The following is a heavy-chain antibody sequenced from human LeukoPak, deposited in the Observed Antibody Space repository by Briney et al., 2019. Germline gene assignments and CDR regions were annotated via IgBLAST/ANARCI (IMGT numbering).Heavy chain of an antibody. J-gene: IGHJ4*02. CDR3: ARDSPSSGYCC. V-gene: IGHV4-4*07. CDR2: IYTSGST. Sequence: SETLSLTCTVSGGSISSYYWSWIRQPAGKGLEWIGRIYTSGSTNYNPSLKSRVTMSVDTSKNQFSLRLSSVTAADTAVYYRARDSPSSGYCCWGQGTLVTVSS. CDR1: GGSISSYY. D-gene: IGHD3-22*01.